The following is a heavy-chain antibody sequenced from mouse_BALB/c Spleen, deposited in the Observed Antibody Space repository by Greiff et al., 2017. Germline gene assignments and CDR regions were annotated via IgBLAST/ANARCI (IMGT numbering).Heavy chain of an antibody. V-gene: IGHV5-12-1*01. D-gene: IGHD2-4*01. J-gene: IGHJ2*01. Sequence: DVHLVESGGGLVKPGGSLKLSCAASGFAFSSYDMSWVRQTPEKRLEWVAYISSGGGSTYYPDTVKGRFPISRDNAKNTLYLQMSSLKSEDTAMYYCARQGGYDYGPFDYWGQGTTLTVSS. CDR2: ISSGGGST. CDR1: GFAFSSYD. CDR3: ARQGGYDYGPFDY.